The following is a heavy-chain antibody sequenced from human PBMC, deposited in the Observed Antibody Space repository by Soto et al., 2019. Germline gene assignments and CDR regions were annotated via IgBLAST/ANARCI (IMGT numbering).Heavy chain of an antibody. Sequence: QVQLVQSGAEVKKPGASVKVSCKASGYTFTSYGIILVRQAPGQGLEWMGWISAYNGNTNYTQQLQGRVTMTTDTSTIPADMELRSLRSDDTAVYYCARERGYGDYDSGYWGPGTLVTVSS. CDR1: GYTFTSYG. D-gene: IGHD4-17*01. V-gene: IGHV1-18*01. J-gene: IGHJ4*02. CDR2: ISAYNGNT. CDR3: ARERGYGDYDSGY.